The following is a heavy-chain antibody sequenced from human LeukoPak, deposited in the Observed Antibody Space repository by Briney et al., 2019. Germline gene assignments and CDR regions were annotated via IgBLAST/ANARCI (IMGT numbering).Heavy chain of an antibody. J-gene: IGHJ4*02. Sequence: GGSLRLSCAASGFTFSSYSMNWVRQAPGKGLEWVSSISSSSSYIYYADSVKGRFTISRDNAKNSLYLQMNSLRAEDTAVYYCARVMGYSNYVYDYWGQGTLVTVSS. CDR2: ISSSSSYI. CDR3: ARVMGYSNYVYDY. D-gene: IGHD4-11*01. CDR1: GFTFSSYS. V-gene: IGHV3-21*01.